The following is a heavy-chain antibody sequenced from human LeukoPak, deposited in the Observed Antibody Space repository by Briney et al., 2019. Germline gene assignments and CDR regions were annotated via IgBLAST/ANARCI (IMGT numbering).Heavy chain of an antibody. V-gene: IGHV3-11*04. CDR1: GGSFSGDF. J-gene: IGHJ5*02. Sequence: LSLTCAVYGGSFSGDFWSWIRQAPGKGLEWVSYISSSGSTIYYADSVKGRFTISRDNAKNSLYLQMNSLRAEDTAVYYCASEFDPWGQGTLVTVSS. CDR2: ISSSGSTI. CDR3: ASEFDP.